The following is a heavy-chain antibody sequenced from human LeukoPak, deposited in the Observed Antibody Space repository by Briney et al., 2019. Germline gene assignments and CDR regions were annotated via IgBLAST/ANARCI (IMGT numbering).Heavy chain of an antibody. V-gene: IGHV3-53*01. J-gene: IGHJ4*02. CDR3: AKDGNWARFEN. CDR1: GLTVSSNC. Sequence: GGSLRLSCAASGLTVSSNCMSWVRQAPGKGLEWVSFIYSGGNTYYADSVKGRFTISRDNSKNTLYLQMNSPRAEDTAAYYCAKDGNWARFENWGQGTLVTVSS. CDR2: IYSGGNT. D-gene: IGHD7-27*01.